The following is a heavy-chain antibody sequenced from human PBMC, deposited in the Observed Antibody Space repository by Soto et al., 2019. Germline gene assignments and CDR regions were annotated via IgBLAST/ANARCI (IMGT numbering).Heavy chain of an antibody. V-gene: IGHV3-48*01. Sequence: PGGSLRLSCAASGFTFSSFHMNWVRQAPGRGLEWVAYITSSSDTIYYSDSVKGRFTISRDNGKNSLFLQMNSLRAEDTAVYYCAKARGKYYFDYWGQGTLVTVSS. D-gene: IGHD3-10*01. CDR3: AKARGKYYFDY. CDR2: ITSSSDTI. CDR1: GFTFSSFH. J-gene: IGHJ4*02.